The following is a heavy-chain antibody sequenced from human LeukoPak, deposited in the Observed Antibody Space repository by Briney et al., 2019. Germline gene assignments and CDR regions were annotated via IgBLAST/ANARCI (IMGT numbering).Heavy chain of an antibody. CDR3: ARDRLTMVRGGLDYCYGMDV. J-gene: IGHJ6*02. CDR2: IIPILGIA. V-gene: IGHV1-69*04. D-gene: IGHD3-10*01. Sequence: GASVKVSCKSSGGTFSSYTISWVRQAPGQGLEWMGRIIPILGIANYAQKFQGRVTITADKSTSTAYMELSSLRSEDTAVYYCARDRLTMVRGGLDYCYGMDVWGQGTTVTVSS. CDR1: GGTFSSYT.